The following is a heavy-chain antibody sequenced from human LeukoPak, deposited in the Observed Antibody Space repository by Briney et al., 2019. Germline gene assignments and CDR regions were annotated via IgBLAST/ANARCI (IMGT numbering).Heavy chain of an antibody. Sequence: GGSLRLSCAASGFTFSSYSMNWVRQAPGKGLEWVAVISYDGSNKYYADSVKGRFTISRDNSKNTLYLQMNSLRAEDTAVYYCAKGYSSGWYDAFDIWGQGTMVTVSS. CDR3: AKGYSSGWYDAFDI. D-gene: IGHD6-19*01. J-gene: IGHJ3*02. CDR2: ISYDGSNK. V-gene: IGHV3-30*18. CDR1: GFTFSSYS.